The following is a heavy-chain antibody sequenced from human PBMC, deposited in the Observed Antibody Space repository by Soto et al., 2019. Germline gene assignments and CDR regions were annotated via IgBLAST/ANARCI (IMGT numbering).Heavy chain of an antibody. Sequence: SCAASGFTFSSYAMHWVRQAPGKGLEYVSAISSNGGSTYYADSVKGRFTISRDNSKNTLYLQMGSLRAEDMAVYYCARAKGSGLDYWGQGTLVTVPQ. V-gene: IGHV3-64*02. CDR2: ISSNGGST. CDR3: ARAKGSGLDY. CDR1: GFTFSSYA. J-gene: IGHJ4*02. D-gene: IGHD6-19*01.